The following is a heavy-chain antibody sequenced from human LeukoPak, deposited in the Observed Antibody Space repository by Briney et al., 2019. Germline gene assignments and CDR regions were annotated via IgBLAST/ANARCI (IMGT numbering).Heavy chain of an antibody. V-gene: IGHV4-59*01. CDR3: ARLGRSGSYPF. D-gene: IGHD3-10*01. CDR2: IYYSGST. CDR1: GGSISSYY. Sequence: PSETLSLTCTVSGGSISSYYWSWIRQPPGKGLEWIGYIYYSGSTNYNPSLKSRVTISVDTSKNQFSLKLSSVTAADTAVYYCARLGRSGSYPFWGQGTLVTVSS. J-gene: IGHJ4*02.